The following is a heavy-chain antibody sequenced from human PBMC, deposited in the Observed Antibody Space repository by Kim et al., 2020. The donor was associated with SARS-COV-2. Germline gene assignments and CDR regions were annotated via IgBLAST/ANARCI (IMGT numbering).Heavy chain of an antibody. J-gene: IGHJ5*02. D-gene: IGHD2-2*01. CDR3: ARGSPGVVVVPAVINWFDP. Sequence: SETLSLTCTVSGGSISSGGYYWSWIRQHPGKGLEWIGYIYCSGSTYYNPSLKSRVTISVDTSKNQFYLKLSSVTAADTAVYYCARGSPGVVVVPAVINWFDPWGQGTLVTVSS. CDR1: GGSISSGGYY. CDR2: IYCSGST. V-gene: IGHV4-31*03.